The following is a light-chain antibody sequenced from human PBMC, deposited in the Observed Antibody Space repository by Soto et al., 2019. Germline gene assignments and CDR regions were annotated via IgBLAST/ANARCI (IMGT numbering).Light chain of an antibody. J-gene: IGKJ1*01. CDR1: QSVSSTY. V-gene: IGKV3-20*01. Sequence: EIVLTQSPGTLSLSPGERATLSCRASQSVSSTYLAWYQQKPGQAPRLLIYGASSRATGIPDRFSGSGSGTDFTLTISRLEPEDLAVYYCQQYTNWPRTFGQGTKVEIK. CDR3: QQYTNWPRT. CDR2: GAS.